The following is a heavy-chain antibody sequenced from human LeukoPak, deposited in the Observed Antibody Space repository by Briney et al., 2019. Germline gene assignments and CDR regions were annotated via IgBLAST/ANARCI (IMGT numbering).Heavy chain of an antibody. CDR2: ISGSGGST. D-gene: IGHD2-2*01. Sequence: GGSLRLSCAASGFTFSSYAMRWVRQAPGKGLEWVSAISGSGGSTYYADSVKGRFTISRDNSKNTLYLQMNSLRAEDTAVYYCAKGDIVVVPAANWFDPWGQGTLVTVSS. J-gene: IGHJ5*02. CDR3: AKGDIVVVPAANWFDP. CDR1: GFTFSSYA. V-gene: IGHV3-23*01.